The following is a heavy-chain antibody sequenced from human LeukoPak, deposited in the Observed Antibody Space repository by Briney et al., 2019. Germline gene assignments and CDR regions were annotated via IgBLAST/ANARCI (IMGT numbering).Heavy chain of an antibody. Sequence: GGSLRLSCAASGFTFSTYAMSWVRQAPGKGLEWVSGIGGSGGTTYYADSVKGRVTISRDNSKSTLYLQMNSLRAEDTAVYYCAKPCCSTSSCYDGFDCWGQGTLVTVSS. V-gene: IGHV3-23*01. J-gene: IGHJ4*02. CDR2: IGGSGGTT. CDR1: GFTFSTYA. D-gene: IGHD2-2*01. CDR3: AKPCCSTSSCYDGFDC.